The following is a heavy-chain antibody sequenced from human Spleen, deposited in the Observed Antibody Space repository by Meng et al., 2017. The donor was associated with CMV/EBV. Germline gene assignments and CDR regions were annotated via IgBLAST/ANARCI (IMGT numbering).Heavy chain of an antibody. CDR3: ARVSQIPVPYYFDY. V-gene: IGHV4-59*02. CDR1: GGSVDIYY. CDR2: DYYSDTP. Sequence: SETLSLTCTVSGGSVDIYYWSWIRQPPGKGLEWIGNDYYSDTPKYNPSLRGRVAMSMDRSKNQLSLILTSVTAADTAIYYCARVSQIPVPYYFDYWGQGTRVTVSS. J-gene: IGHJ4*02. D-gene: IGHD2-2*01.